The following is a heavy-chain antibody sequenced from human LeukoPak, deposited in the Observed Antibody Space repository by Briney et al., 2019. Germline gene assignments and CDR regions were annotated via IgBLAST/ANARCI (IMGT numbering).Heavy chain of an antibody. V-gene: IGHV1-69*04. CDR1: GGTFSSYA. J-gene: IGHJ4*02. CDR2: IIPILGIA. Sequence: SVQVSCKASGGTFSSYAISWVRQAPGQGLKWMGRIIPILGIANYAQKFQGRVTITADKSTSTAYMELSSLRSEDTAVYYCASGYYYDSSGYDLESYFDYWGQGTLVTVSS. CDR3: ASGYYYDSSGYDLESYFDY. D-gene: IGHD3-22*01.